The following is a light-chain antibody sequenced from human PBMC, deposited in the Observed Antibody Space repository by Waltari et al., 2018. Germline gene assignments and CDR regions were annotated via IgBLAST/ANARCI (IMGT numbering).Light chain of an antibody. CDR2: GAS. CDR1: QSVVSD. V-gene: IGKV3-15*01. Sequence: EIVMTQSPATLSVFPGERATLSGRASQSVVSDLAWYQQKPGRAPTLLIHGASTRVTGIPARFSGSGSGTEFTLTISSLQSEDFAVYYCQQYNKWPPYTFGQGTKLEIK. CDR3: QQYNKWPPYT. J-gene: IGKJ2*01.